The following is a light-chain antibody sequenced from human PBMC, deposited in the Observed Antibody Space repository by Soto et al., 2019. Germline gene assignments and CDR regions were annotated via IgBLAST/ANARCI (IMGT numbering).Light chain of an antibody. J-gene: IGKJ4*01. Sequence: DIQMTQSPSTLSASVGDTVTITCRASQTIGTWLAWYQQKPAKAPKLLIYKASTLESGVPSRFRGSGSGTEFTLTISSLQADDFATYYCQQYNDLSSFGEGSKV. CDR3: QQYNDLSS. CDR2: KAS. V-gene: IGKV1-5*03. CDR1: QTIGTW.